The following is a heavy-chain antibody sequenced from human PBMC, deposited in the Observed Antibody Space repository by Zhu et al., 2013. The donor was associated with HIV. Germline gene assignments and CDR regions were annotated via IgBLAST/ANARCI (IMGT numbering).Heavy chain of an antibody. Sequence: QVQLCSLGLSEEAWGLSXGFLQGFWIHFMNYDINWVRQATGQGLEWMGWMNPKSGNTGYAEKFQGRVTMTRNNSITTAYMELRSLRSEDTAIYYCARVLRDSSWHNWFDPWGQGALLTVSS. CDR2: MNPKSGNT. CDR3: ARVLRDSSWHNWFDP. CDR1: IHFMNYD. D-gene: IGHD2-21*02. J-gene: IGHJ5*02. V-gene: IGHV1-8*01.